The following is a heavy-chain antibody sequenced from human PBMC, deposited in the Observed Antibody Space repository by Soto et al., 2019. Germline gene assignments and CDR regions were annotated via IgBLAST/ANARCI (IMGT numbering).Heavy chain of an antibody. V-gene: IGHV1-8*01. D-gene: IGHD3-3*01. Sequence: SVKVSCIVPGPPSTSSVMSGVPKATEQGLEGMAWMNPNMVKTGYDKKCLGVETMTRHPSITTAYMELSSLRSEDTAVYYCARGITIFGVVIVGYYYYGMDVWGQGTTVTVSS. CDR3: ARGITIFGVVIVGYYYYGMDV. CDR2: MNPNMVKT. J-gene: IGHJ6*02. CDR1: GPPSTSSV.